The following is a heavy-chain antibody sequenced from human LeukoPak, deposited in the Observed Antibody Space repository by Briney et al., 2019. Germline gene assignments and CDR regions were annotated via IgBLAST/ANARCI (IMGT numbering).Heavy chain of an antibody. Sequence: GGSLRLSCAVSGFTFSSYEMNWVRQAPGKGLEWVSYISSSGSTIYYADSVKGRFTISRDNAKNSLYLQMNSLRAEDTAVYYCARRGTAMGYFDYWGQGTLVTVSS. J-gene: IGHJ4*02. D-gene: IGHD5-18*01. CDR1: GFTFSSYE. CDR3: ARRGTAMGYFDY. CDR2: ISSSGSTI. V-gene: IGHV3-48*03.